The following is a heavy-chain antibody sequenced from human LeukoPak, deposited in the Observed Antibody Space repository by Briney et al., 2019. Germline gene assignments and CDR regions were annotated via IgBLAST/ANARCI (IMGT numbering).Heavy chain of an antibody. CDR3: AREGVYCSGGSCYSDY. CDR1: GYTFTSHG. D-gene: IGHD2-15*01. V-gene: IGHV1-18*01. Sequence: GASVKVSCKASGYTFTSHGISWVRQAPGQGLEWMGWISAYNGNTNYAQKLQGRVTMTTDTSTSTAYMELRSLRSDDTAVYYCAREGVYCSGGSCYSDYWGQGTLVTVSS. J-gene: IGHJ4*02. CDR2: ISAYNGNT.